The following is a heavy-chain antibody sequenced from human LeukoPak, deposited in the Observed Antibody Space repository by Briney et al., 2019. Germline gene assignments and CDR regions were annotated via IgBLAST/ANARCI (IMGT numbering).Heavy chain of an antibody. J-gene: IGHJ5*02. CDR2: VYTTGTT. V-gene: IGHV4-4*07. D-gene: IGHD4-11*01. CDR1: GGSISNYY. CDR3: ARDLQENWFDP. Sequence: SETLSLTCTVSGGSISNYYWTWIRQPAGKGLEWIGRVYTTGTTNYNPSLKSRVTMSVDTSKNQFSLKLSSVTAADTAVYYCARDLQENWFDPWGQGTLVTVSS.